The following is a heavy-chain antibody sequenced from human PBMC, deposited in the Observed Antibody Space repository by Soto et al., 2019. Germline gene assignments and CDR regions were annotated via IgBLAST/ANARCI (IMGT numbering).Heavy chain of an antibody. CDR3: AKVIAARRGPLDY. Sequence: QVQLVESGGGVVQPGRSLRLSCAASGFTFSSYGMHWVRQAPGKGLEWVAVISYDGSNKYYADSVKGRFTISRDNSKNTLYLQMNSLRAEDTAVYYCAKVIAARRGPLDYWGQGTLVTVSS. CDR1: GFTFSSYG. J-gene: IGHJ4*02. V-gene: IGHV3-30*18. D-gene: IGHD6-6*01. CDR2: ISYDGSNK.